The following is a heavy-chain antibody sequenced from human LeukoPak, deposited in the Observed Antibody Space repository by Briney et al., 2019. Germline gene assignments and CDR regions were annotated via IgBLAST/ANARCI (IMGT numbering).Heavy chain of an antibody. CDR1: GFTFSNYW. Sequence: GGSLRLSCTASGFTFSNYWMTWVRQAPGKGLDWVANINPDGSEKSYVDSVKGRFTISRDNAKNSLYLQMNSLGAEDTAVYYCARGHYGMDVWGQGTTVTVSS. CDR3: ARGHYGMDV. CDR2: INPDGSEK. V-gene: IGHV3-7*05. J-gene: IGHJ6*02.